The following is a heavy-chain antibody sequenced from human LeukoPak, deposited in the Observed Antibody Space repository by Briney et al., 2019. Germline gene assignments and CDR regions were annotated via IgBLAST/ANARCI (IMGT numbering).Heavy chain of an antibody. Sequence: ASVKVSXKASGYTFTSYGISWVRQAPGQGLEWMGWISAYNGNTNYAQKLQGRVTMTTDTSTSTAYMELRSLRSDDTAVYYCARSPYSGSYPNDAFDIWGQGTMVTVSS. CDR1: GYTFTSYG. V-gene: IGHV1-18*01. J-gene: IGHJ3*02. D-gene: IGHD1-26*01. CDR2: ISAYNGNT. CDR3: ARSPYSGSYPNDAFDI.